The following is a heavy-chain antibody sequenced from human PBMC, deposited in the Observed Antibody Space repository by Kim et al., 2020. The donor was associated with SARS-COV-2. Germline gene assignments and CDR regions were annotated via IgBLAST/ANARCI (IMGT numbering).Heavy chain of an antibody. D-gene: IGHD3-22*01. J-gene: IGHJ5*02. CDR1: GGSISSGDYY. CDR3: ARGDYDSSGYGNWFDP. Sequence: SETLSLTCTVSGGSISSGDYYWSWIRQPPGKGLEWIGYIYYSGSTYYNPSLKSRVTISVDTSKNQFSLKLSSVTAADTAVYYFARGDYDSSGYGNWFDPWGQGTLVTVSS. CDR2: IYYSGST. V-gene: IGHV4-30-4*01.